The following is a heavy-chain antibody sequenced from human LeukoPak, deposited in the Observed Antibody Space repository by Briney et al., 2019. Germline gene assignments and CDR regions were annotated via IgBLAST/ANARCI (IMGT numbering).Heavy chain of an antibody. J-gene: IGHJ6*02. D-gene: IGHD1-1*01. V-gene: IGHV4-59*01. CDR1: GGSFSGYY. CDR3: ARVWIPYYYYGMDV. Sequence: SETLSLTCAVYGGSFSGYYWSWIRQPPGKGLEWIGYIYYSGSTNYNPSLKSRVTISVDTSKNQFSLKLSSVTAADTAVYYCARVWIPYYYYGMDVWGQGTTVTVSS. CDR2: IYYSGST.